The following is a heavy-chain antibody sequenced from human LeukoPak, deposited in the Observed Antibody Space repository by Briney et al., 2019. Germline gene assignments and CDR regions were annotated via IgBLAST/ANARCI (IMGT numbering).Heavy chain of an antibody. V-gene: IGHV3-21*01. Sequence: GGSLRLSCAASGFTFNTYSMNWVRQAPGKGLEWVSSISSSSSYIYYADSVKGRFTISRDNAKNSLYLQMNSLRAEDTAVYYCARFSGSGSYWWGGGYYYYYMDVWGKGTTVTISS. D-gene: IGHD1-26*01. CDR3: ARFSGSGSYWWGGGYYYYYMDV. J-gene: IGHJ6*03. CDR1: GFTFNTYS. CDR2: ISSSSSYI.